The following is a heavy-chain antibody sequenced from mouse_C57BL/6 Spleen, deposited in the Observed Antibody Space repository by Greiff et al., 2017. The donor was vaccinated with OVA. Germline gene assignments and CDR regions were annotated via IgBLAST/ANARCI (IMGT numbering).Heavy chain of an antibody. J-gene: IGHJ2*01. CDR3: TRAPIGKGYFDY. V-gene: IGHV5-9-1*02. CDR2: ISSGGDYI. Sequence: EVMLVESGEGLVKPGGSLKLSCAASGFTFSSYAMSWVRQTPEKRLEWVAYISSGGDYIYYADTVKGRFTISRDNARNTLYLQMSSLKSEDTAMYYCTRAPIGKGYFDYWGQGTTLTVSS. D-gene: IGHD3-1*01. CDR1: GFTFSSYA.